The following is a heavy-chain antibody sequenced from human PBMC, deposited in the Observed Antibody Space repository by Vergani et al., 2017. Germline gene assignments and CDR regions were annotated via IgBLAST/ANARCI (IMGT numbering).Heavy chain of an antibody. CDR3: AKERSGYCSSTSCYGPFDY. CDR2: ISYDGSNK. V-gene: IGHV3-30*18. D-gene: IGHD2-2*01. J-gene: IGHJ4*02. Sequence: VQLVESGGGVVQPGRSLRLSCAASGFTFSSYGMHWVRQAPGKGLEWVAVISYDGSNKYYADSVKGRFTISRDNAKNSLYLQMNSLRAEDTALYYCAKERSGYCSSTSCYGPFDYWGQGTLVTVSS. CDR1: GFTFSSYG.